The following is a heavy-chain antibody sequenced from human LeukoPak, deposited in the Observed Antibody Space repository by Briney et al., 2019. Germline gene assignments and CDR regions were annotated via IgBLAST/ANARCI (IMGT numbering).Heavy chain of an antibody. CDR3: ARDSYSSSWYYYFDY. D-gene: IGHD6-13*01. J-gene: IGHJ4*02. Sequence: GGSLRLSCAASGFTFSSYEMNWVRQDPGKGLEWVSYISSSGSTIYYADSVKGRFTISRDNAKNSLYLQMNSLRAEDTAVYYCARDSYSSSWYYYFDYWGQGTLVTVSS. CDR2: ISSSGSTI. CDR1: GFTFSSYE. V-gene: IGHV3-48*03.